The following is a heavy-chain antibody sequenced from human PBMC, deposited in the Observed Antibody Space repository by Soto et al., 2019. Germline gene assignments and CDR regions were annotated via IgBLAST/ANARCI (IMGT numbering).Heavy chain of an antibody. V-gene: IGHV3-33*08. Sequence: GGSLRLSCAASGFTFDDYAMHWVRQAPGKGLEWVAVIWYDGSNKYYADSVKGRFTISRDNSKNTLYLQMNSLRAEDTAVYYCARDKGKKWFGELFYDYWGQGTLVTVSS. D-gene: IGHD3-10*01. J-gene: IGHJ4*02. CDR2: IWYDGSNK. CDR1: GFTFDDYA. CDR3: ARDKGKKWFGELFYDY.